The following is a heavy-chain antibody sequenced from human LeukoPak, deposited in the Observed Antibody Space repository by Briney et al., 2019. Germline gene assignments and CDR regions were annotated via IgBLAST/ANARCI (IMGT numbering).Heavy chain of an antibody. J-gene: IGHJ4*02. CDR2: IYYSGST. V-gene: IGHV4-39*07. CDR1: GGSISSSY. CDR3: ARAAGDGYNSIDY. D-gene: IGHD5-24*01. Sequence: PSETLSLTCTVSGGSISSSYWSWIRQPPGKGLEWIGSIYYSGSTYYNPSLKSRVTISVDTSKNQFSLKLSSVTAADTAVYYCARAAGDGYNSIDYWGQGTLVTVSS.